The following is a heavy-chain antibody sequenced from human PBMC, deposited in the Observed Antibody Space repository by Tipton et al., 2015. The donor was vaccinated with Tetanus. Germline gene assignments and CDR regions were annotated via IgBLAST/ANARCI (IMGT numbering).Heavy chain of an antibody. CDR1: GGTFNSYS. CDR2: IIPKVGTP. J-gene: IGHJ5*02. V-gene: IGHV1-69*11. Sequence: QSGAEVKKPGSSVKVSCKASGGTFNSYSFSWVRQAPGQGLEWMGSIIPKVGTPTYPQRFQGGVTITADESTSTVYMELSSLRSEDTAVYYCARDILGTSRFDPWGQGTLVTVSS. CDR3: ARDILGTSRFDP. D-gene: IGHD1-14*01.